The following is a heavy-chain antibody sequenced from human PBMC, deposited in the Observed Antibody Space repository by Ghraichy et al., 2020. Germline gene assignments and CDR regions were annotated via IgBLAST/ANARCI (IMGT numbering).Heavy chain of an antibody. Sequence: GGSLRLSCAASGFTFSGSAMHWVRQASGKGLEWVGRIRSKANSYATAYAASVKGRFTISRDDSKNTAYLQMNSLKTEDTAVYYCTSLHGGIAARPNYYGMDVWGQGTTVTVSS. V-gene: IGHV3-73*01. CDR3: TSLHGGIAARPNYYGMDV. D-gene: IGHD6-6*01. CDR1: GFTFSGSA. CDR2: IRSKANSYAT. J-gene: IGHJ6*02.